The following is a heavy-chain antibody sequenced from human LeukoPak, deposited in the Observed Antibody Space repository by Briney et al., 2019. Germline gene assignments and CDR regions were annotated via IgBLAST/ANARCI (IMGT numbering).Heavy chain of an antibody. CDR1: GGTFSCYA. CDR2: IIPIFGTA. D-gene: IGHD4-17*01. V-gene: IGHV1-69*01. Sequence: RASVKVSCKASGGTFSCYAISWVRQAPGQGLEWMGGIIPIFGTANYAQKFQGRVTITADESTSTAYMELSSLRSEDTAVYYCARLEITTVTTSDYWGQGTLVTVSS. J-gene: IGHJ4*02. CDR3: ARLEITTVTTSDY.